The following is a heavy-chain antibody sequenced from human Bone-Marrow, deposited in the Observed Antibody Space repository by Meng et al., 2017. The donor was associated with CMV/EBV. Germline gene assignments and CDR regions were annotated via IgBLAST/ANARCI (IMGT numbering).Heavy chain of an antibody. CDR3: ARAQYSSSILMDV. V-gene: IGHV3-74*01. CDR2: INSDGSST. Sequence: GESLKISCAASGFTFSSYWMHWVRQAPGKGLVWVSRINSDGSSTSYADSVKGRFTISRDNAKNTLYLQMNSLRAEDTAVYYCARAQYSSSILMDVWGQGTTATVSS. CDR1: GFTFSSYW. D-gene: IGHD6-6*01. J-gene: IGHJ6*02.